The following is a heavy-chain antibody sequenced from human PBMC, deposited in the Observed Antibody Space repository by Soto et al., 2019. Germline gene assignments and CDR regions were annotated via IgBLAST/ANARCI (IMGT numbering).Heavy chain of an antibody. CDR2: IYYSGST. J-gene: IGHJ3*02. CDR3: ARNLFGPTYDHNAVDI. D-gene: IGHD3-16*01. V-gene: IGHV4-28*01. Sequence: PSETLSLTCAVSGYSISSSNWWGWIRQPPGKGLEWIGYIYYSGSTYYNPSLKSRVTMSVDTSKNQFSLKLSSVTAVDTAVYYCARNLFGPTYDHNAVDIWGQGTMVTVSS. CDR1: GYSISSSNW.